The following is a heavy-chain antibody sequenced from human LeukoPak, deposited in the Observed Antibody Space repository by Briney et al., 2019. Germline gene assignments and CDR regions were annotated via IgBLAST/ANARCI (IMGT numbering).Heavy chain of an antibody. Sequence: GESLKISCKGSGYSFTSHWIGWVRQMPGKGLEWMGIIYPGDSDTRYSPSFQGQVTITADKSITTAYLHWSSLKASDTATYYCARPNNYYYYYGMDVWGPGTTVTVSS. CDR3: ARPNNYYYYYGMDV. V-gene: IGHV5-51*01. CDR1: GYSFTSHW. J-gene: IGHJ6*02. CDR2: IYPGDSDT.